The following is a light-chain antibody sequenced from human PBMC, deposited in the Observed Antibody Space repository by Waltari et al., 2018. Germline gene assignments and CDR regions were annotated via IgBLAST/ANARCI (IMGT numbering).Light chain of an antibody. CDR3: GTWDNTLTAVV. CDR1: SSNIGNNY. CDR2: ENT. Sequence: QSVLTQPPSVSAAPGQKVTISCSGSSSNIGNNYVSWYQQLPGTAPKVLISENTKRPSGIPDRFSGSQSGTSATLGITGLQTGDEADYYCGTWDNTLTAVVFGGGTKVTVL. J-gene: IGLJ2*01. V-gene: IGLV1-51*02.